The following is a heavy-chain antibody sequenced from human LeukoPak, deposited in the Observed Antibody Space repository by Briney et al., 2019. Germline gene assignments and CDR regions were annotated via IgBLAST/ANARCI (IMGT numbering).Heavy chain of an antibody. J-gene: IGHJ4*02. V-gene: IGHV4-34*01. CDR3: ARTPAVGATGLDY. CDR1: GGSFSGYY. D-gene: IGHD1-26*01. Sequence: PSETLSLTCAVYGGSFSGYYWSWIRQPPGKGLEWIGEINHSGSTNYNPSLKSRVTISVDTSKNQFSLKLSSVTAADTAVYYCARTPAVGATGLDYWGQRTLVTVSS. CDR2: INHSGST.